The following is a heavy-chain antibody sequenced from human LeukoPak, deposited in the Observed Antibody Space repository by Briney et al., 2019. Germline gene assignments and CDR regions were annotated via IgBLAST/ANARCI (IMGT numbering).Heavy chain of an antibody. CDR3: ASTILTDYYYMDV. D-gene: IGHD3-9*01. Sequence: SETLSLTCTVSGGSISSSSYYWGWIRQPPGRGLEWIGSIYYSGSTYYNPSLKSRVTISVDTSKNQFSLKLSSVTAADTAVYYCASTILTDYYYMDVWGKGTTVTVSS. CDR2: IYYSGST. V-gene: IGHV4-39*07. J-gene: IGHJ6*03. CDR1: GGSISSSSYY.